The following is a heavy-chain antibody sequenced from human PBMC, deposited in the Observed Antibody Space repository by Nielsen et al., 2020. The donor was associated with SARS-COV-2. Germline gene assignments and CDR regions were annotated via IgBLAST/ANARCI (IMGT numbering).Heavy chain of an antibody. CDR2: IYFSGRT. J-gene: IGHJ6*02. V-gene: IGHV4-31*03. Sequence: LTLSCTVSGGSISSGGYYWSWIRHHPGKGLEWIGYIYFSGRTCYNPSLKSRVTISVDTSKNPFSLSLRSVTAADTAVYYCARESSGYDHYNYGMDVWGQGTTVTVSS. D-gene: IGHD5-12*01. CDR3: ARESSGYDHYNYGMDV. CDR1: GGSISSGGYY.